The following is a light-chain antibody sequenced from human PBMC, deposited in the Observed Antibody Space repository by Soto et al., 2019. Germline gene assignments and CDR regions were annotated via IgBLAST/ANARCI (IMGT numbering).Light chain of an antibody. Sequence: DIQMTQSPSTLYASVGDRVTITCRASQSISSWLAWYQQKPGKAPKLLIYDASSLESGVPSRFSGSGSGTEFTLTISSLQPDDFATYYCQQYNSYGWTFGPWTKVEIK. CDR2: DAS. CDR1: QSISSW. J-gene: IGKJ1*01. CDR3: QQYNSYGWT. V-gene: IGKV1-5*01.